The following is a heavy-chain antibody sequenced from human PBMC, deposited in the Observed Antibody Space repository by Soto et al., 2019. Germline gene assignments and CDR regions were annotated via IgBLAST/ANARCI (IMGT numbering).Heavy chain of an antibody. J-gene: IGHJ6*02. D-gene: IGHD2-2*01. Sequence: EVQLVGSGGGLVQPGGSLTLSCEASGFSLSNYWMKWVRQAPGKGLEWVANIKEDGSEKYYVDSVKGPFTISRDNAKNAVYLQMNSPRAEDTAMYYCARGTPYCTTTSCSQSYYYGIEVWGQGTTVTVSS. CDR1: GFSLSNYW. CDR3: ARGTPYCTTTSCSQSYYYGIEV. CDR2: IKEDGSEK. V-gene: IGHV3-7*05.